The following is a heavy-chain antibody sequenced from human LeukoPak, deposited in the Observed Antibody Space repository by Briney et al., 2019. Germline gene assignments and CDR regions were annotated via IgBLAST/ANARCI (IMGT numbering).Heavy chain of an antibody. CDR2: VGGDEKT. CDR1: GFTFSGNA. D-gene: IGHD4-17*01. Sequence: PGGSLRLSCAASGFTFSGNAMSWVRQVPGRGLEWVSGVGGDEKTHYADFVRGRFTISRDNARNTVFLQMNSLTVEDAAVYYCAKSESYGDYTYYYYFAMDVWGQGTTVTVSS. J-gene: IGHJ6*02. CDR3: AKSESYGDYTYYYYFAMDV. V-gene: IGHV3-23*01.